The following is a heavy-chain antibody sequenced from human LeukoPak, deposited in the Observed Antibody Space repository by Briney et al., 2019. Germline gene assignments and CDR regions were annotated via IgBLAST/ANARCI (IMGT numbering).Heavy chain of an antibody. V-gene: IGHV4-30-2*01. CDR2: IYHSGST. Sequence: SQTLSLTCAVSGGSISSVGYSWSWIRQPPGKGLEWIGYIYHSGSTSYNPSLKSRVTISVGRSKNHFSLKLTSVTAADTAVYYCARGSALIGVPGFDSWGQGTLVTVSS. D-gene: IGHD2-8*01. J-gene: IGHJ4*02. CDR1: GGSISSVGYS. CDR3: ARGSALIGVPGFDS.